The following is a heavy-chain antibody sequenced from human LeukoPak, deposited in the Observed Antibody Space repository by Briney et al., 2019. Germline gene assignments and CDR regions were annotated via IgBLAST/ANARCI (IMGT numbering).Heavy chain of an antibody. J-gene: IGHJ5*02. V-gene: IGHV3-21*01. CDR2: IGSSSSYI. CDR1: GFTFSSYS. D-gene: IGHD6-13*01. Sequence: GGSLRLSCAASGFTFSSYSMNWVRQAPGKGLEWVSSIGSSSSYIYYADSVKGRFTISRDNAKNSLYLQMNSLRAEDTAVYYCARDLSGSSSWYAWGQGTLVTVSS. CDR3: ARDLSGSSSWYA.